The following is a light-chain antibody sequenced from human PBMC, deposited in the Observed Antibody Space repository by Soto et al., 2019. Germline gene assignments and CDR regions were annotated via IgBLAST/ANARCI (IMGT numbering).Light chain of an antibody. J-gene: IGKJ1*01. Sequence: EIVLTQSPGTLSLSPGERATLSCRASQSISGNYLHWYQQKPGQAPRLLIFGTSSRATGIPDRFIGGGSGTDFPRTNSSLEPEDFAVYYCQQCGTLPGTFGQGTKVDSK. V-gene: IGKV3-20*01. CDR2: GTS. CDR3: QQCGTLPGT. CDR1: QSISGNY.